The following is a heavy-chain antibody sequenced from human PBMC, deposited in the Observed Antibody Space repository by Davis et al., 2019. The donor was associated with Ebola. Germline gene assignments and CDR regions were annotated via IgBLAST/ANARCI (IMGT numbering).Heavy chain of an antibody. CDR3: ARDQYYYVGGYYYYGMDV. CDR1: GFIFSDFD. Sequence: GESLKISCAASGFIFSDFDMAWIRQAPGKGLEWVSYISKNGATKYYADSVRGRFTVSRDTAQSSLFLQMDNLRAEDTAVYYCARDQYYYVGGYYYYGMDVWGQGTTVTVSS. V-gene: IGHV3-11*04. J-gene: IGHJ6*02. D-gene: IGHD3-10*02. CDR2: ISKNGATK.